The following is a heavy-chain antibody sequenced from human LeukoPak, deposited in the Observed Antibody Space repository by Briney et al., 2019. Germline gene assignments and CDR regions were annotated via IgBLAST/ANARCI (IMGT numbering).Heavy chain of an antibody. J-gene: IGHJ4*02. V-gene: IGHV4-39*07. D-gene: IGHD3-10*01. CDR1: GGSISSSSYY. Sequence: SETLSLTCTVSGGSISSSSYYWGWIRQPPGKGLEWIGSIYYSGSTYYNPSLKSRVTISVDTSKNQFSLKLSSVTAADTAVYYCASLYGSGTNLSPTPTFWGQGTLVTVSS. CDR3: ASLYGSGTNLSPTPTF. CDR2: IYYSGST.